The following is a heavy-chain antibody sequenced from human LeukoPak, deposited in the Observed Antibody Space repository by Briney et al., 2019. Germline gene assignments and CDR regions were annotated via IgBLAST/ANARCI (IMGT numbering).Heavy chain of an antibody. CDR2: IWYDGSNK. V-gene: IGHV3-33*06. J-gene: IGHJ4*02. CDR3: AKVGKTNAGFDY. Sequence: GGSLRLSCAASGFTFSSYGMHLVRQAPGKGLEWVAVIWYDGSNKYYADSVKGRFTISRDNSKNTLYLQMNSLRAEDTAVYYCAKVGKTNAGFDYWGQGTLVTVSS. D-gene: IGHD1-14*01. CDR1: GFTFSSYG.